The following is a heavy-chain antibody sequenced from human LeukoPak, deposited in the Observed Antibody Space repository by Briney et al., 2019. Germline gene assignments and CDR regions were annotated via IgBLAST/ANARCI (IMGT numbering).Heavy chain of an antibody. J-gene: IGHJ6*02. CDR3: ARDTRAPGYDFWSGPDYGMDV. D-gene: IGHD3-3*01. Sequence: ASVKVSCKVSGYTLTELSMHWVRQAPGKGLEWMGGFDPEDGETIYAQKLQGRVTMTTDTSTSTAYMELRSLRSDDTAVYYCARDTRAPGYDFWSGPDYGMDVWGQGTTVTVSS. CDR2: FDPEDGET. CDR1: GYTLTELS. V-gene: IGHV1-24*01.